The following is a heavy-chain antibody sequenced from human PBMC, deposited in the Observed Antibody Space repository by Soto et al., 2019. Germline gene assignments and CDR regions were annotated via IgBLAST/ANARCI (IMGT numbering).Heavy chain of an antibody. CDR3: ARGAAAGIIDNKYYYYGMDV. J-gene: IGHJ6*02. CDR2: ISYDGSNK. Sequence: GGSLRLSCAASGFTFSSYAMHWVRQAPGKGLEWVAVISYDGSNKYYADSVKGRVTMTTDTSTSTAYMELRSLRSDDTAVYYCARGAAAGIIDNKYYYYGMDVWGQGTTVTVSS. V-gene: IGHV3-30-3*01. CDR1: GFTFSSYA. D-gene: IGHD6-13*01.